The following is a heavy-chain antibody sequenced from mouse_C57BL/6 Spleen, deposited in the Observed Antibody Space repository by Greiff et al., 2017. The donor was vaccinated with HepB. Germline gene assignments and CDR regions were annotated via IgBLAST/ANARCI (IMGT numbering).Heavy chain of an antibody. CDR1: GFSLSTSGMG. CDR3: ARRKGTDWYFDV. V-gene: IGHV8-12*01. J-gene: IGHJ1*03. D-gene: IGHD2-14*01. Sequence: QVTLKECGPGILQSSQTLSLTCSFSGFSLSTSGMGVSWIRQPSGKGLEWLAHIYWDDDKRYNPSLKSRLTISKDTSRNQVFLKITSVDTADTATFYCARRKGTDWYFDVWGTGTTVTVSS. CDR2: IYWDDDK.